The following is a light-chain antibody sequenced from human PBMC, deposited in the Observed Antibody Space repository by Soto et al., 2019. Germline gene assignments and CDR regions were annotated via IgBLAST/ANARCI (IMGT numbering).Light chain of an antibody. V-gene: IGKV3-15*01. Sequence: DIVLTQSPATLSVSPGERATLSCRASQSVSLNLAWYQHKLGQAPRLLIYDASTRVTVIPARFSGSGSGTDFTLTISYLKSEDFGVYYCQQYNNGPPPVTFGGGTKVDI. J-gene: IGKJ4*01. CDR1: QSVSLN. CDR2: DAS. CDR3: QQYNNGPPPVT.